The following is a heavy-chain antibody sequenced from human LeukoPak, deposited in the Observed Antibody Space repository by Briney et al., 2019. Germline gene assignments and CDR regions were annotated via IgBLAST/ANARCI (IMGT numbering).Heavy chain of an antibody. J-gene: IGHJ4*02. CDR3: ARGGKATVVTM. CDR1: GGSINSYY. Sequence: SETLSLTCTVSGGSINSYYWSWIRQPAGKGLEWIGRVYSSGNTNYNPSLKSRVSMSVDTSKNQFSLKLTSVTAADTAVYYCARGGKATVVTMWGQGILVTVCS. D-gene: IGHD4-23*01. V-gene: IGHV4-4*07. CDR2: VYSSGNT.